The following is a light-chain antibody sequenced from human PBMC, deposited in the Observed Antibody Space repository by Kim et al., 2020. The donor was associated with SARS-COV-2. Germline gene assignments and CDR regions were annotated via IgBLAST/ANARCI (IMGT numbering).Light chain of an antibody. Sequence: ASVGYRVTITCRASQIVETYLAWYQQKPGKAPKLLVYQASSLQVGVPSRFSGSGSGAEFTLTINSLQPDDFATYYCQHYIRFPYTFGQGTKLEI. J-gene: IGKJ2*01. CDR2: QAS. CDR3: QHYIRFPYT. CDR1: QIVETY. V-gene: IGKV1-5*03.